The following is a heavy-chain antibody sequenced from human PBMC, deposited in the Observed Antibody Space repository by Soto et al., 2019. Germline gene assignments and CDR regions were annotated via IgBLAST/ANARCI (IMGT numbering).Heavy chain of an antibody. CDR2: INHSGST. CDR3: GRGQQPPRRPYYYYYMDV. Sequence: SETLSLTCTVYGESFSGYYWSWIRQPPGKGLEWIGEINHSGSTNYNPSLKSRVTISVDTSKNQFSLKLSSVTAADTAVYYCGRGQQPPRRPYYYYYMDVWGKGTTVTVSS. V-gene: IGHV4-34*01. CDR1: GESFSGYY. J-gene: IGHJ6*03. D-gene: IGHD6-13*01.